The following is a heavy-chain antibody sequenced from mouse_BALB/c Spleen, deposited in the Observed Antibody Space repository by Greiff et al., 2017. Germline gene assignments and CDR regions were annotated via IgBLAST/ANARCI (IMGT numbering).Heavy chain of an antibody. D-gene: IGHD2-10*02. J-gene: IGHJ3*01. CDR3: ERHGGYGNSPFAY. V-gene: IGHV5-12-2*01. Sequence: EVQLVESGGGLVQPGGSLKLSCAASGFTFSSYTMSWVRQTPEKRLEWVAYISNGGGSTYYPDTVKGRFTISRDNAKNTLYLQMSSLKSEDTAMYYCERHGGYGNSPFAYWGQGTLVTVSA. CDR1: GFTFSSYT. CDR2: ISNGGGST.